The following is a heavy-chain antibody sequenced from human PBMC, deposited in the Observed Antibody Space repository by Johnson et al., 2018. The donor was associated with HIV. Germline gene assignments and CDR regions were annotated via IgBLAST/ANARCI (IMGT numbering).Heavy chain of an antibody. CDR2: IYSGGST. CDR1: GFTFSSYA. J-gene: IGHJ3*02. Sequence: QVQLVESGGGVVQPGRSLRLSCAASGFTFSSYAMHWVRQAPGKGLEWVAVIYSGGSTYYADSVKGRFTISRDNSKNTLYLQMNSMRAEDTAVYYCARETDYGPPNAFDIWGQGTMVTVSS. D-gene: IGHD4-17*01. V-gene: IGHV3-30*14. CDR3: ARETDYGPPNAFDI.